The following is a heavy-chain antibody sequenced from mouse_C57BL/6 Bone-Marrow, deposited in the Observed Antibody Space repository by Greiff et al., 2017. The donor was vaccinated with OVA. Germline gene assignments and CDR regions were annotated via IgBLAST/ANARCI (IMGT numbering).Heavy chain of an antibody. D-gene: IGHD1-1*01. V-gene: IGHV1-15*01. Sequence: VKLQESGAELVRPGASVTLSCKASGYTFTDYEMHWVKQTPVHGLEWIGAIDPETGGTAYNQKFKGKAILTADKSSSTAYMELRSLTSEDSAVYYCTRPPITTVVDYWGQGTTLTVSS. CDR2: IDPETGGT. CDR3: TRPPITTVVDY. J-gene: IGHJ2*01. CDR1: GYTFTDYE.